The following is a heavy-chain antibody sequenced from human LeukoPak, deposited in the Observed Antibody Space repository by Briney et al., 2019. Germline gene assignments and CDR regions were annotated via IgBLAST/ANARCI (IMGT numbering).Heavy chain of an antibody. D-gene: IGHD6-6*01. Sequence: SETLSLTCTVSGYSISSGYYWGWIRQPPGKGLEWIGSIYHSGSTYYNPSLKSRVTISVDTSKNQFSLKLSSVTAADTAVYYCARVRNREYSSSHFAFDIWGQGTMVTVSS. V-gene: IGHV4-38-2*02. CDR3: ARVRNREYSSSHFAFDI. CDR2: IYHSGST. CDR1: GYSISSGYY. J-gene: IGHJ3*02.